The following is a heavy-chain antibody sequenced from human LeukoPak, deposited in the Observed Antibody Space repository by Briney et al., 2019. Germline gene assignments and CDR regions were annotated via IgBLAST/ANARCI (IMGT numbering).Heavy chain of an antibody. Sequence: GGSLRLSCAASGFTFSSYGMSWVRQAPGKGLEWVSAISGSGGSTYYADSVKGRFTISRDNSKNTLYLQMNSLRAEDTAVYYCAKDQFWGRPIAVAGEFDYWGQGTLVTVSS. J-gene: IGHJ4*02. CDR3: AKDQFWGRPIAVAGEFDY. CDR1: GFTFSSYG. V-gene: IGHV3-23*01. D-gene: IGHD6-19*01. CDR2: ISGSGGST.